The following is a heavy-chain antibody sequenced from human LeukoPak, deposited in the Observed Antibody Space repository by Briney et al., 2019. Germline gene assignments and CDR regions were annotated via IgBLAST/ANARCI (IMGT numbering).Heavy chain of an antibody. J-gene: IGHJ3*02. D-gene: IGHD4-17*01. V-gene: IGHV3-23*01. CDR1: VFTFSSYA. Sequence: PGGSLRLSCAASVFTFSSYAMSWVRQAPGKGLEWVSAISGSGGSTYYADSVKGRFTISRDNSKNTLYLQMNSLRAEDTAVYYCAKIEGYGDYPYDAFDIWGQGTMVTVSS. CDR2: ISGSGGST. CDR3: AKIEGYGDYPYDAFDI.